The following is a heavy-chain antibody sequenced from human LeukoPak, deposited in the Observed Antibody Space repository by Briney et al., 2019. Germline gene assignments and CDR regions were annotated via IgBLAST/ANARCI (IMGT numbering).Heavy chain of an antibody. CDR2: ISGDGGST. CDR1: GFTFDDYA. Sequence: GGSLRLSCAASGFTFDDYAMHWVRQAPGKGLECVSLISGDGGSTYYADSVKGRFTISRDNSKNSLYLQMNSLRTEDTALYYCAKDGWPYYCDSSGTDYYFDYWGPGTLVTVSS. V-gene: IGHV3-43*02. CDR3: AKDGWPYYCDSSGTDYYFDY. D-gene: IGHD3-22*01. J-gene: IGHJ4*02.